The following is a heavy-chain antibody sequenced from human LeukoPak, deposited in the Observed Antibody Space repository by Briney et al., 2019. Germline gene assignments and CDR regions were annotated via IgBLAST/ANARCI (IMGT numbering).Heavy chain of an antibody. CDR3: AKGHGPAARKGDI. CDR2: ISYDGSNK. Sequence: GGSLRLSCAASGFTFGSYAMHWVRQAPGKGLEWVAGISYDGSNKYYADSVKGRFTISRDNSKNTLYLQMNSLRAEDTAVYYCAKGHGPAARKGDIWGQGTMVTVSS. V-gene: IGHV3-30-3*02. J-gene: IGHJ3*02. CDR1: GFTFGSYA. D-gene: IGHD2-2*01.